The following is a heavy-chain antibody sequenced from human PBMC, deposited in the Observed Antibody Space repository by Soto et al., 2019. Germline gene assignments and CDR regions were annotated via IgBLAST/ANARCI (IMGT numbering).Heavy chain of an antibody. CDR1: GFTFSSYS. CDR2: ISSSSSYI. D-gene: IGHD1-26*01. J-gene: IGHJ4*02. V-gene: IGHV3-21*01. Sequence: PGGSLRLSCAASGFTFSSYSMNWVRQAPGKGLEWVSSISSSSSYIYYADSVKGRFTISRDNAKNSLYLQMNSLRAEDTAVYYCARDHSGSYNLRWLDYWGQGTLVTVSS. CDR3: ARDHSGSYNLRWLDY.